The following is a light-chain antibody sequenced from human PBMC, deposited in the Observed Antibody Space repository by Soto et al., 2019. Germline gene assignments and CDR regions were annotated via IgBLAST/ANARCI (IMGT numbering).Light chain of an antibody. CDR2: LSSDGSH. J-gene: IGLJ2*01. CDR3: QTWDTGARVV. V-gene: IGLV4-69*01. CDR1: SGHSSYA. Sequence: QLVLTLSPSASASLGASVKLTCTLSSGHSSYAIAWHQQQPEKGPRYLMKLSSDGSHSKGDGILDRFSGSSSGAERYLTISSLQSEHEAHHYFQTWDTGARVVFGGGTKLTVL.